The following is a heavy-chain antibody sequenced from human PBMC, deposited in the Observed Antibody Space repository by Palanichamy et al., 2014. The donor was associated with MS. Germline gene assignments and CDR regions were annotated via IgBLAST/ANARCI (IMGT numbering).Heavy chain of an antibody. CDR2: DGSET. V-gene: IGHV3-7*04. J-gene: IGHJ4*02. CDR3: TTGNSFPY. Sequence: DGSETHYVDSVKGRFTISRDNAKNSLYLQMNSLRVEDTAVYYCTTGNSFPYWGQGTLVTSPQ.